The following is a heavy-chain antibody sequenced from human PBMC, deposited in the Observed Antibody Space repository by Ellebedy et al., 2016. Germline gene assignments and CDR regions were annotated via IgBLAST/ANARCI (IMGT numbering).Heavy chain of an antibody. Sequence: SETLSLTXTVSGGSISSSSYYWGWIRQPPGKGLEWIGSIYYSGSTYYNPSLKSRVTISVDTSKNQFSLKLSSVTAADTAVYYCARMYSGSYCDYWGQGTLVTVSS. CDR3: ARMYSGSYCDY. CDR1: GGSISSSSYY. J-gene: IGHJ4*02. D-gene: IGHD1-26*01. V-gene: IGHV4-39*01. CDR2: IYYSGST.